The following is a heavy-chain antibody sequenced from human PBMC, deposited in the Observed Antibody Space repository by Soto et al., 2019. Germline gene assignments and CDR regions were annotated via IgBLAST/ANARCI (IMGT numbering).Heavy chain of an antibody. CDR1: GFSFSSYK. CDR2: ISGTNNYI. J-gene: IGHJ4*02. V-gene: IGHV3-21*01. D-gene: IGHD1-26*01. Sequence: EVQLVESGGGLVKPGGSLRLSCAASGFSFSSYKMNWVRQAPGKGLEWVSSISGTNNYIYYADSVQGRFTISRDNAKNSLFLEMNSLRAEDTAVYYCAREPAGATKYDYWGQGTLVTVSS. CDR3: AREPAGATKYDY.